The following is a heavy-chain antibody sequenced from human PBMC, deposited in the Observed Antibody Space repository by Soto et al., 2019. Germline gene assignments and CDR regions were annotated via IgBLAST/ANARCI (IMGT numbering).Heavy chain of an antibody. Sequence: DVQLVASGGGLIQPGESLRLSCAASGFTFSSYAMGWVRQAPGKGLEWVSSISSSGSNIYYPDSVRGRFTVSRDNSKSTLYLQMNSLRAEDTALYYCARDIRSSSGGGSYGWFDPWGQGTLVTVSS. CDR1: GFTFSSYA. CDR3: ARDIRSSSGGGSYGWFDP. CDR2: ISSSGSNI. D-gene: IGHD1-26*01. J-gene: IGHJ5*02. V-gene: IGHV3-23*04.